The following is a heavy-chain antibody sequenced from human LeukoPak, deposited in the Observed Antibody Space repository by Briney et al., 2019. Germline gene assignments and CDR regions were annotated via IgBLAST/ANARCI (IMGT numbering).Heavy chain of an antibody. V-gene: IGHV3-48*02. J-gene: IGHJ4*02. CDR2: ISSSSGNI. D-gene: IGHD4-23*01. CDR3: ARVRAGGYFDY. Sequence: GGSLRLSCAASGITFNSYSMSWVRQAPGKGLEWLSYISSSSGNIFYTDSVKDRFTISRDNAKNSLYLQMSSLRDEDTAVYYCARVRAGGYFDYWGQGTLVTDSS. CDR1: GITFNSYS.